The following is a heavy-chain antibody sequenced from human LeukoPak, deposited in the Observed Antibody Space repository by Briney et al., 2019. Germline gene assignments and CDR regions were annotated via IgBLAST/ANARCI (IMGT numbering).Heavy chain of an antibody. J-gene: IGHJ4*02. CDR1: GFTFSSYA. CDR2: ITGGGEST. Sequence: GGSLRLSCAASGFTFSSYAMHWVRQAPGTRLEWVSSITGGGESTYHADSVKGRFTISRDNSKNTVSLQMNSLRAEDTAVYYCAKGERVYCSASTCYPFDYWGQGILVSVSS. CDR3: AKGERVYCSASTCYPFDY. D-gene: IGHD2-15*01. V-gene: IGHV3-23*01.